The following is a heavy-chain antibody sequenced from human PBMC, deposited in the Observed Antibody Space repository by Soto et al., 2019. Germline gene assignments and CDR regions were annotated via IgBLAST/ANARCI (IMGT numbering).Heavy chain of an antibody. J-gene: IGHJ4*02. CDR2: ISVSGGST. CDR1: GFTFSSYA. CDR3: ASNTRYDPPDY. V-gene: IGHV3-23*01. D-gene: IGHD3-16*01. Sequence: EVQLLESGGGLVQPGGSRRLSCAASGFTFSSYAMSWVRQAPGKGLAWVSGISVSGGSTYYADSVKGRFTISRDNSKNTLYLQMNSLRAEDTAVYYCASNTRYDPPDYWGQGTLVTVSS.